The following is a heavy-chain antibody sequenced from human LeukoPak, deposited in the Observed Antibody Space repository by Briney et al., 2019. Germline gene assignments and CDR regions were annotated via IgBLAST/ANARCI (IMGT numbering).Heavy chain of an antibody. D-gene: IGHD3-16*01. CDR1: GFTFSSYW. J-gene: IGHJ4*02. Sequence: GGSLRLSCAASGFTFSSYWMSWVRQAPGKGLEWVANIKQDGSEKYYVDSVKGRFTISRDSSKNTLYLQLNSLGVDDTAVYYCATSMGGGNIDYWGQGTLVTVSS. CDR2: IKQDGSEK. CDR3: ATSMGGGNIDY. V-gene: IGHV3-7*03.